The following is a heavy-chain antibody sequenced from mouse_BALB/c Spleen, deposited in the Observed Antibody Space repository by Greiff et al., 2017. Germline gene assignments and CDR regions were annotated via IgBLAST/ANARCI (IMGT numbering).Heavy chain of an antibody. CDR2: IYPGNSDT. V-gene: IGHV1-5*01. Sequence: DVQLQESGTVLARPGASVKMSCKASGYCFTSYWMHWVKQRPGQGLEWIGAIYPGNSDTSYNQKFKGKAKLTAVTSASTAYMELSSLTNEDSAVYYCTRPPTYGYDWFAYWGQGTLVTVSA. CDR3: TRPPTYGYDWFAY. D-gene: IGHD2-2*01. J-gene: IGHJ3*01. CDR1: GYCFTSYW.